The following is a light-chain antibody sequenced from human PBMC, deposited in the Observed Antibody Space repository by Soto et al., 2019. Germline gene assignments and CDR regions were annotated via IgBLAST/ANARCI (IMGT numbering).Light chain of an antibody. CDR1: QSVRSN. V-gene: IGKV3-15*01. CDR2: DGS. J-gene: IGKJ5*01. Sequence: EIVMTPSTATVYLSPGERATLSCRASQSVRSNLAWYQHKPGQAPRLLIYDGSTRALGIPARFSGSESGTEFTLTISSLQSEDFAVYFCQQYDDWPITFGHGALLEIK. CDR3: QQYDDWPIT.